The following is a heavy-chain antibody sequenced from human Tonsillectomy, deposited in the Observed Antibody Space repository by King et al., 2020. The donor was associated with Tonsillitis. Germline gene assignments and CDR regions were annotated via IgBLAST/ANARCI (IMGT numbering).Heavy chain of an antibody. V-gene: IGHV4-31*03. D-gene: IGHD3-22*01. Sequence: QLQESGPGLVKPSQTLSLTCTVSGGSISSGGYYWSWIRQHPGKGLEWIGYIYYSGSTYYNPPLKSRVTISVDTSKNQFSLKLSSVTAADTAVYYCARDHWYYDSSGYDAFDIWGQGTMVTVSS. CDR1: GGSISSGGYY. J-gene: IGHJ3*02. CDR2: IYYSGST. CDR3: ARDHWYYDSSGYDAFDI.